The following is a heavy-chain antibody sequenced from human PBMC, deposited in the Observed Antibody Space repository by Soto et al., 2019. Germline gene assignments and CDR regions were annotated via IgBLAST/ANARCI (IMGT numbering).Heavy chain of an antibody. Sequence: QVQLVQSGAEVKTPGASVRVSCKASGYTFTGYYIPWVREAPGQGLEWMGWINPQTGGTSYGQKFQVRGTVSRDTSINTAYLELSRLRFDDAAVYFCSRERYQVISDGMDVWGQGTTVTVSS. V-gene: IGHV1-2*02. J-gene: IGHJ6*02. D-gene: IGHD2-21*01. CDR1: GYTFTGYY. CDR3: SRERYQVISDGMDV. CDR2: INPQTGGT.